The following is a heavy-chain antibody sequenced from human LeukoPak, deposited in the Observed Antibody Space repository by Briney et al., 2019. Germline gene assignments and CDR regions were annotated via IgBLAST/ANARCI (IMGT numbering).Heavy chain of an antibody. J-gene: IGHJ3*02. CDR1: GGSISSYY. Sequence: SETLSLTCTASGGSISSYYRSWIRQPPGKGLEWIGYIYTSGSTNYNPSLKSRVTLSVDTSKNQFSLKLSSVTAADTAVYYCARDPRDGYNRAFDIWGQGTMVTVSS. D-gene: IGHD5-24*01. CDR3: ARDPRDGYNRAFDI. CDR2: IYTSGST. V-gene: IGHV4-4*09.